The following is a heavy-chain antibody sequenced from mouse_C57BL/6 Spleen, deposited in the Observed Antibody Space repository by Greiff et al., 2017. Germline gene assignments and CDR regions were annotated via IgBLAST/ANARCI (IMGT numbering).Heavy chain of an antibody. Sequence: QVQLKQSGAELVRPGASVKLSCKASGYTFTDYYINWVKQRPGQGLEWIARIYPGSGNTYYNEKFKGKATLTVEKSSSTAYMQLSSLTSEDSAVYFCANSYDSNYAFWDFGVWGTGTTVTVSS. CDR2: IYPGSGNT. CDR3: ANSYDSNYAFWDFGV. V-gene: IGHV1-76*01. J-gene: IGHJ1*03. D-gene: IGHD2-5*01. CDR1: GYTFTDYY.